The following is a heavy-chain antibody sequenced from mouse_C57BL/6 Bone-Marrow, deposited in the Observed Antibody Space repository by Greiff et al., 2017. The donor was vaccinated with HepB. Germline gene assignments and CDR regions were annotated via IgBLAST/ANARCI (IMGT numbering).Heavy chain of an antibody. CDR1: GYTFTNYG. CDR3: ARGGTTVVATWCY. Sequence: VQLQQSGAELARPGASVKLSCKASGYTFTNYGISWVKQRTGKGLEWIGEIYPRSGNTYYNEKFKGKATLTADKSSSTAYLELRSLTSEDSAFYFCARGGTTVVATWCYWGQGTLVTVSA. V-gene: IGHV1-81*01. CDR2: IYPRSGNT. J-gene: IGHJ3*01. D-gene: IGHD1-1*01.